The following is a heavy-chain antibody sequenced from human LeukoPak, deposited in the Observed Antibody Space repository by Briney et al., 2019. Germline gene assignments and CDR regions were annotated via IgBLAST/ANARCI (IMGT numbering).Heavy chain of an antibody. CDR3: AKDLERPIVVVTASAVDY. V-gene: IGHV3-23*01. Sequence: GGSLRLSCVTSGFTFSTSAMGWVRQAPGTGLEWVSVVSDSGDYTSYADSVKGRFRISRDNSENKLYLQMNSLRAEDTAVYYCAKDLERPIVVVTASAVDYWGQGTLVTVSS. CDR1: GFTFSTSA. D-gene: IGHD2-21*02. CDR2: VSDSGDYT. J-gene: IGHJ4*02.